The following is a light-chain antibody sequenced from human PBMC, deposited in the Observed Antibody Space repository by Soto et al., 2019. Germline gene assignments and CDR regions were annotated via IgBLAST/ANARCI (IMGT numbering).Light chain of an antibody. Sequence: EIVLTQSPGTLSLSPGERATLSCRASQSVSSSYLAWYQHKPGQAPRLLIYGASSRATGIPDRFIGSGSGTDFTLTISRLEPEDFAVYYCQQYGRTPYTFGQGAKLEIK. CDR1: QSVSSSY. J-gene: IGKJ2*01. CDR2: GAS. V-gene: IGKV3-20*01. CDR3: QQYGRTPYT.